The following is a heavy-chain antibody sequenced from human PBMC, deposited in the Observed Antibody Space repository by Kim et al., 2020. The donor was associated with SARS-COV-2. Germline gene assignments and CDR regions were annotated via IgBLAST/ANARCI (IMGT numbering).Heavy chain of an antibody. V-gene: IGHV3-30*18. Sequence: GGSLRLSCAASGFIFSNFAMHWVRQAPGKGLEWVAVISHDEKNKYYSDSVKGRFTISRDNSKNTLYLQMNSLRPGDTAVYYCAKMGTDYDSWGAKEFGPWAKGTPVPLSS. D-gene: IGHD3-16*01. J-gene: IGHJ5*02. CDR2: ISHDEKNK. CDR3: AKMGTDYDSWGAKEFGP. CDR1: GFIFSNFA.